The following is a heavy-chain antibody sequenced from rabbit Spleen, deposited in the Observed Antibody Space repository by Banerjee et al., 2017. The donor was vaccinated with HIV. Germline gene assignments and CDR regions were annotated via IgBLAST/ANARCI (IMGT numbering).Heavy chain of an antibody. CDR3: ARGSATWTMVITGYYLSL. V-gene: IGHV1S45*01. J-gene: IGHJ4*01. Sequence: EESGGDLVKPEGSLTLTCTASGFSFSSGYWICWVRQAPGKGLEWIACIYAASIGSTQYASWEKGRFTISKTSSTTVTLQMASLTAADTATYFCARGSATWTMVITGYYLSLWGPGSLVTVS. CDR1: GFSFSSGYW. CDR2: IYAASIGST. D-gene: IGHD2-1*01.